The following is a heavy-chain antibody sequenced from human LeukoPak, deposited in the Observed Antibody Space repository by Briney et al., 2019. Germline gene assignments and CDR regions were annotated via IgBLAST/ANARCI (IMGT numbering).Heavy chain of an antibody. J-gene: IGHJ4*02. CDR1: GYTFTGYY. CDR3: ARDRGVRGVIIVYFDY. CDR2: INPNSGGT. Sequence: GASVTVSCKASGYTFTGYYMHWVRQAPGQGLEWMGWINPNSGGTNYAQKFQGRVTMTRDTPISTAYMELSRLRSDDTAVYYCARDRGVRGVIIVYFDYWGQGTLVTVSS. D-gene: IGHD3-10*01. V-gene: IGHV1-2*02.